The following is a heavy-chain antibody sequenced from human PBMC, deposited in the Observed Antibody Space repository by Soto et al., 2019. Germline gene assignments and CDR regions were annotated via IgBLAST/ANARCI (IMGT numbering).Heavy chain of an antibody. Sequence: AASVKLSCKSSGCTFTSYAMHWVRQAPGQRLEWMGWINAGNGNTKYSQKFQGRVTITRDTSASTAYMELSSLRSEDTAVYYCARVGYCSVWSFYPAAPAPDYCGPGPLGTGFS. CDR3: ARVGYCSVWSFYPAAPAPDY. V-gene: IGHV1-3*01. J-gene: IGHJ4*02. D-gene: IGHD2-15*01. CDR2: INAGNGNT. CDR1: GCTFTSYA.